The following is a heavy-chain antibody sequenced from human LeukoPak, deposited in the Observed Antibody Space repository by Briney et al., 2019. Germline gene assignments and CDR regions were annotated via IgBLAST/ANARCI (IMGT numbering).Heavy chain of an antibody. CDR3: ARMGYYDFWSGNWFDP. D-gene: IGHD3-3*01. J-gene: IGHJ5*02. CDR1: GFTFSDYY. CDR2: ISSSGSTI. Sequence: GGSLRLSCAASGFTFSDYYMSWIRQAPGKGLEWVSYISSSGSTIYYADSVKGRFTISRDNAKNSLYLQMNSLRAEVTAVYYCARMGYYDFWSGNWFDPWGQGTLVTVSS. V-gene: IGHV3-11*01.